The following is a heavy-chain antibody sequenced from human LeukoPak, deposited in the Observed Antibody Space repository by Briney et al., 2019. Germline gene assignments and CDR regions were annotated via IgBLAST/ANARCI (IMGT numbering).Heavy chain of an antibody. CDR2: INPIGGGT. Sequence: GASVKVSCKTSGYTFTGYSIHWVRQAPGHGLDWMGWINPIGGGTIYAQRSQGRVSMTRDTSINTAYMELSRLRSDDTAVYYCARERGYCASSSCYTSDAFDIWGQGTMVIVSS. J-gene: IGHJ3*02. CDR3: ARERGYCASSSCYTSDAFDI. D-gene: IGHD2-2*02. CDR1: GYTFTGYS. V-gene: IGHV1-2*02.